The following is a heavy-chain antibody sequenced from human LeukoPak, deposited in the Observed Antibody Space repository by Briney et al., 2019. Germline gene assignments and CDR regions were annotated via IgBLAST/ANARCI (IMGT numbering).Heavy chain of an antibody. CDR1: GYAFTGYY. CDR3: ARVIWSSSWYYFDY. J-gene: IGHJ4*02. D-gene: IGHD6-13*01. CDR2: INPNSGGT. Sequence: ASVKVSCRASGYAFTGYYMHWVRQAPGQGLEWMGWINPNSGGTNYAQKFQGRVTMTRDTSISTAYMELSRLRSDDTAVYYCARVIWSSSWYYFDYWGQGTLVTVSS. V-gene: IGHV1-2*02.